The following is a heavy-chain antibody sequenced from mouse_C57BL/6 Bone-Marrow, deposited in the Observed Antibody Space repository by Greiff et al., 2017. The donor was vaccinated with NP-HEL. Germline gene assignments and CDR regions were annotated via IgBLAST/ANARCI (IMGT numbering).Heavy chain of an antibody. D-gene: IGHD1-1*02. CDR1: GYTFTSYW. CDR3: ARSNGLY. V-gene: IGHV1-69*01. Sequence: QVQLQQPGAELVMPGASVKLSCKASGYTFTSYWMHWVKQRPGQGLEWIGEIDPSDSYTNYNQKFKGKSTLTVDKSSSTASMQLSSLTSEDSAVYYCARSNGLYWGQGTLVTVSA. J-gene: IGHJ3*01. CDR2: IDPSDSYT.